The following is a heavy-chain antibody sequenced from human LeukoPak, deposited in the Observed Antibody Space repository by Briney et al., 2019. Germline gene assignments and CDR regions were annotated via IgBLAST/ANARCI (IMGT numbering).Heavy chain of an antibody. J-gene: IGHJ4*02. Sequence: ASVKVSCKASGYTFNSYGFTWVRRAPGQGLEWMGWISAYSGNTKYAQNLQGRVTMTTDTSTSTGYMELRSLRSDDTAVYYCARDPGYSNFDCWGQGTLVTVSS. CDR3: ARDPGYSNFDC. CDR1: GYTFNSYG. D-gene: IGHD5-18*01. V-gene: IGHV1-18*01. CDR2: ISAYSGNT.